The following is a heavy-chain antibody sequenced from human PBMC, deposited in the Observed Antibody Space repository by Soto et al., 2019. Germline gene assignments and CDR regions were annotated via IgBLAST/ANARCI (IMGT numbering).Heavy chain of an antibody. D-gene: IGHD6-6*01. CDR1: VGSIIITY. Sequence: QVQLQESAPGRVNPSEPLALTCTVSVGSIIITYWGWFRQPPGKGLEWIGDIYYSGSTNYNPSLRSRVTISVDTSKNQFSLKLTSVTAADTAVYYCARYGSSSAYFQYWGQGTLVTVSS. J-gene: IGHJ4*02. CDR3: ARYGSSSAYFQY. V-gene: IGHV4-59*01. CDR2: IYYSGST.